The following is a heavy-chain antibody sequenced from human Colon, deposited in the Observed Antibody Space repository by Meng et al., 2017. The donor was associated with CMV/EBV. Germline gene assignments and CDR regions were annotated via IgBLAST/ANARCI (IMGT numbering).Heavy chain of an antibody. D-gene: IGHD3-16*01. Sequence: TVSGGSISTINSYWRWIRQPPGKGLAWIGTIYYSGSTFYPPSLKSRVSTSVDMSKNQFSLKLSSVTAADTGVYYCARLDVSGSWFDPWGQGTLVTVSS. V-gene: IGHV4-39*01. J-gene: IGHJ5*02. CDR2: IYYSGST. CDR1: GGSISTINSY. CDR3: ARLDVSGSWFDP.